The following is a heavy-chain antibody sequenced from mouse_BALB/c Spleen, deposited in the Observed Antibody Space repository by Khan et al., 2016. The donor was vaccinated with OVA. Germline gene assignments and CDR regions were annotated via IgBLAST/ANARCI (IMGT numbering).Heavy chain of an antibody. Sequence: VQLQESGAELARPGASVKLSCKASGYTFTDFYINWVKQRTGQGLEWIGEISPGSGATFYNERFKDKATLTADKSSNTAYMQLSRLTSEASAVYFCARRNYFGYTFAYWGQGTLVTVSA. J-gene: IGHJ3*01. V-gene: IGHV1-77*01. CDR1: GYTFTDFY. D-gene: IGHD1-2*01. CDR2: ISPGSGAT. CDR3: ARRNYFGYTFAY.